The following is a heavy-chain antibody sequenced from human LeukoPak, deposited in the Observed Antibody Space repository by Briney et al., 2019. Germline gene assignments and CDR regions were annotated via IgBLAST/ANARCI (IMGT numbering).Heavy chain of an antibody. V-gene: IGHV1-69*04. J-gene: IGHJ4*02. CDR3: ARTFRRDGSYPFDY. CDR1: GGTFSSYA. D-gene: IGHD1-26*01. Sequence: SVKVSCKASGGTFSSYAISWVRQAPGQGLEWMGRFIPIFGIANYAQKFQGRVTITADKSTSTAYMELSSLRSEDTAVYYCARTFRRDGSYPFDYWGQGTLVTVSS. CDR2: FIPIFGIA.